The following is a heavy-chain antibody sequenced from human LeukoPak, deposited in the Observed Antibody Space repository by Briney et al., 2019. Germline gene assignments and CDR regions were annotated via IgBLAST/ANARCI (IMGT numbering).Heavy chain of an antibody. CDR2: ISAYNGNT. D-gene: IGHD1-1*01. CDR3: ARGGRQRFDP. Sequence: ASLRVSCTPSGYTFTSYGISWVRQAPGQGLEWMGWISAYNGNTNYAQKFQGRVTMTTDTSTSTAYMELRSLRSDDTAVYYCARGGRQRFDPWGQGNLVTVSS. J-gene: IGHJ5*02. CDR1: GYTFTSYG. V-gene: IGHV1-18*01.